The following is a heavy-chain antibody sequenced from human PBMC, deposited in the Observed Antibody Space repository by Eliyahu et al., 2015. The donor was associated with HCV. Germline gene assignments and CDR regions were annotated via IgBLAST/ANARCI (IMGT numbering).Heavy chain of an antibody. Sequence: EVQLVESGGGLVEPGRSLRLSCTASGFRFGDYAMTWFRQAPGKGLEWVGFIRSKAFGGTSDYAAPVXDRFVISXDDSRYIAYLQMNNLKTEDTGVYYCSSHTAPRKVAYWGQGILVTVSS. D-gene: IGHD5-18*01. J-gene: IGHJ4*02. CDR2: IRSKAFGGTS. V-gene: IGHV3-49*03. CDR3: SSHTAPRKVAY. CDR1: GFRFGDYA.